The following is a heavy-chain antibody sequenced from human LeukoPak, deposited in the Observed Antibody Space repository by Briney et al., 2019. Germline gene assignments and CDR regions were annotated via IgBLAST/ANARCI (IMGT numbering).Heavy chain of an antibody. Sequence: GESLKISCKGSGYSFTSYWISWVRQMPGKGLEWMGRIDPSDSYTNYSPSFQGHVTISADKSISTAYLQWSSLKASDTAMYYCASGLYYDILTGSLGAFDIWGQGTMVTVPS. CDR1: GYSFTSYW. J-gene: IGHJ3*02. V-gene: IGHV5-10-1*01. CDR3: ASGLYYDILTGSLGAFDI. D-gene: IGHD3-9*01. CDR2: IDPSDSYT.